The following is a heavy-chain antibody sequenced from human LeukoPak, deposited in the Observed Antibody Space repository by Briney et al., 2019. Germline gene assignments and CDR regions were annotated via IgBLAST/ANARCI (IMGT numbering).Heavy chain of an antibody. V-gene: IGHV3-74*01. Sequence: GGSLRLSCAASGFTFSSYSMNRVRQAPGKGLVWVSRINSDGSSTSYADSVKGRFTISRDNAKNTLYLQMNSLRAEDTAVYYCASLYSSSSDYWGQGTLVTVSS. D-gene: IGHD6-6*01. J-gene: IGHJ4*02. CDR1: GFTFSSYS. CDR2: INSDGSST. CDR3: ASLYSSSSDY.